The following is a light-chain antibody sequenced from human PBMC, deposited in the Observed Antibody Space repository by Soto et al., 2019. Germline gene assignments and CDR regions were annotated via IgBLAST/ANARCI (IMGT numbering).Light chain of an antibody. CDR2: GAS. CDR1: QSVRSN. J-gene: IGKJ1*01. Sequence: EVVMTQSPATLSVSPGERVTLSCRASQSVRSNLAWYQQKPGQSPRLLIYGASTRATGIPARFSGSGSGTDFTLTISSLQPDDFATYYCQHYSSVWTFGQGTKVDIK. V-gene: IGKV3-15*01. CDR3: QHYSSVWT.